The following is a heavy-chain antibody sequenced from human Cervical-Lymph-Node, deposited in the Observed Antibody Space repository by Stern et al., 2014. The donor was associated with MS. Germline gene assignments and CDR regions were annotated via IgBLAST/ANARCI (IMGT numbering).Heavy chain of an antibody. Sequence: QVQLVQSGPGLVKPSETLSLTCTVSGGSITTYYWSWIRQPPGKGLEWIGYFDNTGSTTYNPSLKSRVTISADMSKNQFSLRLTSVTAADTAVYYCARNAVFDYWGQGILVTVSS. V-gene: IGHV4-59*01. CDR2: FDNTGST. J-gene: IGHJ4*02. CDR1: GGSITTYY. CDR3: ARNAVFDY.